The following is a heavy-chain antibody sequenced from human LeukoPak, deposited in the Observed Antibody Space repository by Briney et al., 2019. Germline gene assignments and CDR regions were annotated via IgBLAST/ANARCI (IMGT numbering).Heavy chain of an antibody. CDR1: AEAFSICA. Sequence: SVNVYSKPYAEAFSICANSWVRQAPGQGIEWMGGIIPIFGTANYAQKFQGRVTITADESTSTAYMELSSLRSEDTAVYYCARARRHIVVVPAATQFDPWGQGTLVTVSS. V-gene: IGHV1-69*13. CDR2: IIPIFGTA. J-gene: IGHJ5*02. CDR3: ARARRHIVVVPAATQFDP. D-gene: IGHD2-2*01.